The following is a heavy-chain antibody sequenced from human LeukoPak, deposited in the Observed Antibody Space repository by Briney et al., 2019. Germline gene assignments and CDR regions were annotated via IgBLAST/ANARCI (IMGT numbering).Heavy chain of an antibody. CDR1: GFTFSSYW. CDR3: ARGSWNYGGPNIIDY. CDR2: INSDGSST. J-gene: IGHJ4*02. D-gene: IGHD1-7*01. Sequence: GGSPRLSCAASGFTFSSYWMHWVRQAPGKGLVWVSRINSDGSSTSYADSVKGRFTISRDNAKNTLYLQMNSLRAEDTAVYYCARGSWNYGGPNIIDYWGQGTLVTVSS. V-gene: IGHV3-74*01.